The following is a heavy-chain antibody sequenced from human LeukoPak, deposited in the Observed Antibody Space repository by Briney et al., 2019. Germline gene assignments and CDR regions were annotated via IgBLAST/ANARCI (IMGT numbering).Heavy chain of an antibody. V-gene: IGHV3-30*01. CDR3: AREMGSGGFDY. Sequence: GGSLRLSCAASGFTFSSYAMHWVRQAPGKGLEWVAVISYDGSNKYYADSVKGRFTISRDNSKNTLYLQMNSLRAEDTAVYYCAREMGSGGFDYWGQGTLVTVSS. CDR2: ISYDGSNK. D-gene: IGHD1-1*01. CDR1: GFTFSSYA. J-gene: IGHJ4*02.